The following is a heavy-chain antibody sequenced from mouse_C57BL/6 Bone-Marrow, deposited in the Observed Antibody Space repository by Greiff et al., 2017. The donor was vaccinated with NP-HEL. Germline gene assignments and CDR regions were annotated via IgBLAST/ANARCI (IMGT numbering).Heavy chain of an antibody. CDR3: ARGRYRYFDV. Sequence: QVQLQQSGAELARPGASVKLSCKASGYTFTSYGISWVKQRTGQGLEWIGEIYPRSGNTYYNEKFKGKATLTADKSSSTAYMELRSLTSEDAAVYFCARGRYRYFDVWGTGTTVTVSS. CDR1: GYTFTSYG. V-gene: IGHV1-81*01. J-gene: IGHJ1*03. CDR2: IYPRSGNT.